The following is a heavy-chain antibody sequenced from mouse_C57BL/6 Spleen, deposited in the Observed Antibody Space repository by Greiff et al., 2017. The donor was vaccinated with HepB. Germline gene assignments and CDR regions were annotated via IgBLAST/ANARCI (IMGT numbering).Heavy chain of an antibody. CDR1: GFNIKNTY. CDR3: ASITTVVDYYAMDY. J-gene: IGHJ4*01. D-gene: IGHD1-1*01. CDR2: IDPANGNT. V-gene: IGHV14-3*01. Sequence: EVQVVESVAELVRPGASVKLSCTASGFNIKNTYMHWVKQRPEQGLEWIGRIDPANGNTKYAPKFQGKATITADTSSNTAYLQLSSLTSEDTAIYYCASITTVVDYYAMDYWGQGTSVTVSS.